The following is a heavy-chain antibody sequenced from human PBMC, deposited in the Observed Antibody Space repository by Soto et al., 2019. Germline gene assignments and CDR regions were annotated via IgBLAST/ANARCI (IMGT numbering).Heavy chain of an antibody. Sequence: RLSCTASGFSFSDYAVSWVRQAPGKGLEWVSSIRTKIYRETTQYAASVKGRFTISRDDSESTAYLQMNSLKTEDTAVYYCARDIFDATGKYFDFWGRETLVTVSS. J-gene: IGHJ4*02. CDR1: GFSFSDYA. CDR3: ARDIFDATGKYFDF. D-gene: IGHD2-15*01. V-gene: IGHV3-49*04. CDR2: IRTKIYRETT.